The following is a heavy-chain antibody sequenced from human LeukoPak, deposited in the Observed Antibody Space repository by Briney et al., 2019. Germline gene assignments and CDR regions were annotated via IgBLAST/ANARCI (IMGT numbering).Heavy chain of an antibody. Sequence: PGGSLRLSCAASGFTFSIYAMSWVRQAPGKGLEWVSTISGSGTTTYYADSVRGRFTISRDNSKNTLFLQMNSLRAEDTAVYYCAKGGLARGSGNYYDYWGQGTLVTVSS. CDR2: ISGSGTTT. D-gene: IGHD6-19*01. CDR3: AKGGLARGSGNYYDY. J-gene: IGHJ4*02. CDR1: GFTFSIYA. V-gene: IGHV3-23*01.